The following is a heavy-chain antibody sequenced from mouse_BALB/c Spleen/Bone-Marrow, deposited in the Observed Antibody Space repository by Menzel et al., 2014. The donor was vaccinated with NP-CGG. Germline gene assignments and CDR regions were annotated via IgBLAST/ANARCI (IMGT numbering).Heavy chain of an antibody. CDR2: ISDGGSYT. CDR1: GFTFSDYY. D-gene: IGHD6-1*01. V-gene: IGHV5-4*02. Sequence: DVKLVESGGGLVKPGGSLKLSCEASGFTFSDYYMHWVRQTPEKRLEWVATISDGGSYTYYPDSVKGRFTISRDNTKNNLFLQMSNLKTEDTALYYCASSRYYAMDYWGQGTPVTVSS. CDR3: ASSRYYAMDY. J-gene: IGHJ4*01.